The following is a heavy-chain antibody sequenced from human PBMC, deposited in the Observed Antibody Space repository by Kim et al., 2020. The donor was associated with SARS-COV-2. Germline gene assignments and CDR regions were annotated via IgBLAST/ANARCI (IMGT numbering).Heavy chain of an antibody. CDR2: IYYSGST. CDR3: ARDSGSYRTDAFDI. D-gene: IGHD1-26*01. J-gene: IGHJ3*02. CDR1: GGSISSSSYY. V-gene: IGHV4-39*07. Sequence: SETLSLTCTVSGGSISSSSYYWGWIRQPPGKGLEWIGSIYYSGSTYYNPSLKSRVTISVDTSKNQFSLKLSSVTAADTAVYYCARDSGSYRTDAFDIWG.